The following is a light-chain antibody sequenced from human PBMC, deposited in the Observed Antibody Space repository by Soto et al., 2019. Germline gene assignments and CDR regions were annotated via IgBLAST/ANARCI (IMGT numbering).Light chain of an antibody. CDR2: EAS. CDR1: SSDVGSHNL. CDR3: CSFSGSRIYV. Sequence: QSALTQPASVSGSPGQSITISCTGTSSDVGSHNLVSWYQHYPGEVPKLIIFEASKRPSGVSNRFSGSKSGSTASLTFSGVQAEGEADYFCCSFSGSRIYVFGTGTKVTVL. J-gene: IGLJ1*01. V-gene: IGLV2-23*01.